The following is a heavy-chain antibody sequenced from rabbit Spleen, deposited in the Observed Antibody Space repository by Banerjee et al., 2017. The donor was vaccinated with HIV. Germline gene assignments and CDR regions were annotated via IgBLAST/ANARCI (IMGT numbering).Heavy chain of an antibody. CDR3: ARDAGTSFSTYGMDL. CDR2: IDPIFTGT. CDR1: GFDFSSYG. V-gene: IGHV1S47*01. J-gene: IGHJ6*01. Sequence: QEQLVESGGGLVQPGGSLKLSCKASGFDFSSYGVSWVRQAPGKGLEWIGFIDPIFTGTYYANWVNGRFTISSHNAQNTLYLQMTSLTVADTATYFCARDAGTSFSTYGMDLWGQGTLVTVS. D-gene: IGHD8-1*01.